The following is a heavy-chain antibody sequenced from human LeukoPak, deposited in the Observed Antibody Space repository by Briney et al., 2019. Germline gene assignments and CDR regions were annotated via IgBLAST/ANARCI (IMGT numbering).Heavy chain of an antibody. CDR1: GFTFSSYW. CDR3: AKDKYDGDSGWFDP. V-gene: IGHV3-74*01. CDR2: INTDGTST. Sequence: GGSLRLSCVASGFTFSSYWMHWVRQAPGKGLVWVSRINTDGTSTTYADSVKGRFTISRDNAKNSLYLQMNSLRAEDTALYYCAKDKYDGDSGWFDPWGQGTLVTVSS. J-gene: IGHJ5*02. D-gene: IGHD3-16*01.